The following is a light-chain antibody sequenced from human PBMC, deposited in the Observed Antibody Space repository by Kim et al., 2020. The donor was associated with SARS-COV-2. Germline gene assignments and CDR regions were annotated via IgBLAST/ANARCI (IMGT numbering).Light chain of an antibody. J-gene: IGLJ1*01. Sequence: GQKVTISCYGRSTNMRNKYVSWDQQLPGTAPKLLIYDNNKRPSGIPARFSGSKSGTSATLGITGLQTGDKADYYCGTWDSSLSAYVFGTGTKVTVL. CDR3: GTWDSSLSAYV. V-gene: IGLV1-51*01. CDR2: DNN. CDR1: STNMRNKY.